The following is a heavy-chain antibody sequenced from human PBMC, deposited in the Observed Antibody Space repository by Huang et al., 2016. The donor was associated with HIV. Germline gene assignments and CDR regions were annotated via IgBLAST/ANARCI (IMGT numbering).Heavy chain of an antibody. CDR3: ARTGVAVSDDPEYFQH. CDR1: GDSINSNTFY. V-gene: IGHV4-39*02. Sequence: LQESGPGLVGPSETLSLTCAVSGDSINSNTFYWGWFRRPPGKALEWIGSICCGWSRYYNPALKRRARIAVDASRNRIFLHLRSVTAADTGVYYCARTGVAVSDDPEYFQHWGQGALVTIS. CDR2: ICCGWSR. D-gene: IGHD3-3*01. J-gene: IGHJ1*01.